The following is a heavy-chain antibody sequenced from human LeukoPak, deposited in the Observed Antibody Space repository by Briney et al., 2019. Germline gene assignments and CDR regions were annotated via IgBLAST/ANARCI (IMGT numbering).Heavy chain of an antibody. J-gene: IGHJ4*02. Sequence: GGSLRLSCAASGFTFSSYGMHWVRQAPGKGLEWVAVIWYDGSNKYYADSVKGRFTISRDNSKNTLYLQMNSPRAEDTAVYYCARDHSSGWYFDYWGQGTLVTVSS. D-gene: IGHD6-19*01. CDR1: GFTFSSYG. V-gene: IGHV3-33*01. CDR2: IWYDGSNK. CDR3: ARDHSSGWYFDY.